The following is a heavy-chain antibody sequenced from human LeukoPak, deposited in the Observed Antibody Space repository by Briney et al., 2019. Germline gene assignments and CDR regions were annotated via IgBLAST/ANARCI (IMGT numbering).Heavy chain of an antibody. Sequence: PSETLSLTCTVSGGSISSYYWSWIRQPPGKGLEWIGYIYYSGSTNYNPSLKSRVTISVDTSKNQFSLKLSSVTAADTAVYYCAREPYYYDRSGYSYYYYYGMDVWGQGTTVTVSS. V-gene: IGHV4-59*01. CDR1: GGSISSYY. J-gene: IGHJ6*02. D-gene: IGHD3-22*01. CDR3: AREPYYYDRSGYSYYYYYGMDV. CDR2: IYYSGST.